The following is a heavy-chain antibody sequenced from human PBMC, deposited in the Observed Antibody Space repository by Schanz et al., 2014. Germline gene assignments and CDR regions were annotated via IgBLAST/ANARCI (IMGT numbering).Heavy chain of an antibody. CDR1: GFSFSDYG. CDR2: ISYHGSER. Sequence: VQLVESGGGLVQPGESLRLSCAGSGFSFSDYGMHWVRQAPGRGLEWVAVISYHGSERYYADSVKGRFTISRDTSKNTLYLQMSSLRAEDTALYFCAKDRRDNYGSGTFYFEHWGQGTLVTVSS. J-gene: IGHJ4*02. CDR3: AKDRRDNYGSGTFYFEH. V-gene: IGHV3-30*18. D-gene: IGHD3-10*01.